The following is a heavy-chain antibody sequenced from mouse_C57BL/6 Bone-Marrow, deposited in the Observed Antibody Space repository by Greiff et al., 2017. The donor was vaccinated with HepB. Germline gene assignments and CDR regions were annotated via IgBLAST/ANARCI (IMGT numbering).Heavy chain of an antibody. CDR1: GFTFSDYY. V-gene: IGHV5-12*01. CDR2: ISNGGGST. D-gene: IGHD1-1*01. Sequence: EVHLVESGGGLVQPGGSLKLSCAASGFTFSDYYMYWVRQTPEKRLEWVAYISNGGGSTYYPDTVKGRFTISRDNAKNTLYLQMSRLKSEDTAMYYCARPVKDWGQGTSVTVSS. CDR3: ARPVKD. J-gene: IGHJ4*01.